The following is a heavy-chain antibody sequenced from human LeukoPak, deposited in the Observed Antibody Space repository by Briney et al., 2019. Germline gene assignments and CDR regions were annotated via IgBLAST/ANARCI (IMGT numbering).Heavy chain of an antibody. D-gene: IGHD3-10*01. CDR2: ISGSGGST. CDR3: ADYPSRLDAFDI. CDR1: GFTFSSYA. V-gene: IGHV3-23*01. J-gene: IGHJ3*02. Sequence: GGSLRLSCAASGFTFSSYAMSWVRQAPGKGLEWVSAISGSGGSTYYADSVKGRFTISRDNSKNTLYLQMNSLRAEDTAVYYCADYPSRLDAFDIWGQGTMVTVSS.